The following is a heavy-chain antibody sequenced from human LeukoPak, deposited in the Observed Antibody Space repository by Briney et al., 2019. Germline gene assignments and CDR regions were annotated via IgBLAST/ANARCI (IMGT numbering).Heavy chain of an antibody. V-gene: IGHV4-39*02. Sequence: SETLSLTCTVSGGSISSSSYYWGWIRQPPGKGLEWIGSIYYSGSTYYNSSLKSRVTISVDTSKNQFSLKLSSVTAADTAVYHCAREGSSSGSHYWGQGTLVTVSS. CDR2: IYYSGST. J-gene: IGHJ4*02. CDR3: AREGSSSGSHY. CDR1: GGSISSSSYY. D-gene: IGHD6-19*01.